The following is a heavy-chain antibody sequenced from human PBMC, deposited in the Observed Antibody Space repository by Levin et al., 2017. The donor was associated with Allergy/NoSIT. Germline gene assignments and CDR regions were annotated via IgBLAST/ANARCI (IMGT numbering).Heavy chain of an antibody. CDR1: GGSISSSSYY. J-gene: IGHJ3*02. V-gene: IGHV4-39*01. CDR3: ASPKAGTQAFDI. Sequence: SETLSLTCTVSGGSISSSSYYWGWIRQPPGKGLEWIGSIYYSGSTYYNPSLKSRVTISVDTSKNQFSLKLSSVTAADTAVYYCASPKAGTQAFDIWGQGTMVTVSS. CDR2: IYYSGST. D-gene: IGHD6-13*01.